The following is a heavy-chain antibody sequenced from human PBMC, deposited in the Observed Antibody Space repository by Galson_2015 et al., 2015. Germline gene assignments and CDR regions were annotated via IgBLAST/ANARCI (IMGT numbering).Heavy chain of an antibody. V-gene: IGHV4-31*03. CDR3: ARCRRSPVTMNQGVPQHFDY. CDR2: IYYSGST. J-gene: IGHJ4*02. D-gene: IGHD3-10*01. Sequence: TLSLTCTVSGGSVSSGGYYWSWIRQHPGKGLEWIGHIYYSGSTYYNPSLKSRATISLDTSKNQFSLKLKSVTAADTAVYYCARCRRSPVTMNQGVPQHFDYWGQGTLVTVSS. CDR1: GGSVSSGGYY.